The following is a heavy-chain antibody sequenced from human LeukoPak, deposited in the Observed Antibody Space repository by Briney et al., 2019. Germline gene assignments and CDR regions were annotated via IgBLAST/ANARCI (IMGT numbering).Heavy chain of an antibody. CDR2: ISHTGST. Sequence: SETLSLTCTVSGGSISSYHWSWIRQPPGKGLEWIGYISHTGSTNYSPSLKSRVTMLVDTSTNQFSLKLSSVTVADTAVYYCARHITDYSYFDYWGQGALVTVSS. CDR3: ARHITDYSYFDY. D-gene: IGHD2-15*01. J-gene: IGHJ4*02. CDR1: GGSISSYH. V-gene: IGHV4-59*08.